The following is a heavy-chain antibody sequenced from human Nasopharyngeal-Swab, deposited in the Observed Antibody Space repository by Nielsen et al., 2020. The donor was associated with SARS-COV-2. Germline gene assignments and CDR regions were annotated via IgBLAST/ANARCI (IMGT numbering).Heavy chain of an antibody. V-gene: IGHV4-59*13. CDR2: IYYSGST. Sequence: SETLSLTCTVSGGSISSYYWSWIRQPPGKGLEWIGYIYYSGSTNYNPSLKSRVTISVDTSKNQFSLKLSSVTAADTAVYYCAREASSSWNYGMDVWGQGTTVTVSS. D-gene: IGHD6-13*01. J-gene: IGHJ6*02. CDR3: AREASSSWNYGMDV. CDR1: GGSISSYY.